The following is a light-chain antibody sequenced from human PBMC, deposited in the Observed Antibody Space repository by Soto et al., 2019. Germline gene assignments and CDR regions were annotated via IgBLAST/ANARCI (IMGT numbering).Light chain of an antibody. Sequence: QSVLTQPPSASGTPEQWGTISCSGRGANIRNNYVCWYQQLPGTGPKLLIYSNNRRPSGVPDRFSGSNSGTSACLAISGLRSVDEADYYCVSWDDRMSGLDFGSGTKVTVL. V-gene: IGLV1-47*02. J-gene: IGLJ1*01. CDR2: SNN. CDR1: GANIRNNY. CDR3: VSWDDRMSGLD.